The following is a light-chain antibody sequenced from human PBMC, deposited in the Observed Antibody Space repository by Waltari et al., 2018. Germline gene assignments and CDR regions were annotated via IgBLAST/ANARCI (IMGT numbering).Light chain of an antibody. CDR1: RTDVGGSTF. Sequence: QSALSQPASVSGSPGQSITISCTGARTDVGGSTFVSWYQQNPGKAPNLLFFEATNRPSGVSIRFSGSTSGNTASLTISGLQAEDEADYYCSSYASSNFLVFGGGTKVTVL. CDR2: EAT. J-gene: IGLJ3*02. CDR3: SSYASSNFLV. V-gene: IGLV2-14*01.